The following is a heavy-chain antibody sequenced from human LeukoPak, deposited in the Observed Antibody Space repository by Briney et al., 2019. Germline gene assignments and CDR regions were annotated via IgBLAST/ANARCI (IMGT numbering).Heavy chain of an antibody. CDR1: GGSISSDDYY. D-gene: IGHD2-8*02. V-gene: IGHV4-30-4*01. CDR3: ARLRRGIYYFDY. Sequence: SETLSLTCSVSGGSISSDDYYWSWIRQPPGKGLEWIGYILYSGTAYYHPSLKSRVIISVDTSKNEFSLELTSVTAADTAVYYCARLRRGIYYFDYWGQGTLVTVSS. J-gene: IGHJ4*02. CDR2: ILYSGTA.